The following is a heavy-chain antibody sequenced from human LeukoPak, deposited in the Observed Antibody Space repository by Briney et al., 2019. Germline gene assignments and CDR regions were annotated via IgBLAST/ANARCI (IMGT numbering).Heavy chain of an antibody. CDR2: INPTTGTS. D-gene: IGHD3-9*01. J-gene: IGHJ4*02. CDR1: GYRFTAYH. Sequence: ASVKVSCKSSGYRFTAYHLRWVRQAPGQRPEWVGWINPTTGTSKCAQQFQGRVTLTRDTSISTAYMDLSSLTSDDTAVYYCARGKFDCHADCYDLWGPGTMVSVSP. CDR3: ARGKFDCHADCYDL. V-gene: IGHV1-2*02.